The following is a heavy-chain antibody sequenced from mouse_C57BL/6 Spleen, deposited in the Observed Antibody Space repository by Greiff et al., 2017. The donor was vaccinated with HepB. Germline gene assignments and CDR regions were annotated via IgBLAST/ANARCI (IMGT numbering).Heavy chain of an antibody. CDR3: ARRTPYYYGSSQYYLDN. CDR2: ISGGGGNT. J-gene: IGHJ2*01. D-gene: IGHD1-1*01. CDR1: GFTFSSYT. Sequence: EVQLVESGGGLVKPGGSLKLSCAASGFTFSSYTMSWVRQTPEKRLEWVATISGGGGNTYYPASVKGRFTISRDNAKNTLYLQMSSLRSEDTALYYCARRTPYYYGSSQYYLDNRGQGTTLTVCS. V-gene: IGHV5-9*01.